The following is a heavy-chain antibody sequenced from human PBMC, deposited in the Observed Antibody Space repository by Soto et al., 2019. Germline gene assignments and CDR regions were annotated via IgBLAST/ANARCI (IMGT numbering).Heavy chain of an antibody. V-gene: IGHV3-11*06. D-gene: IGHD3-22*01. Sequence: GGSLRLSCAASGFTFSDYYMSWIRQAPGKGLEWVSYISSSSSYTNYADSVKGRFTISRDNAKNSLYLQMNSLRAEDTAVYYCARASYYYDSSGYSTGAPFDYWGQGTLVTVSS. J-gene: IGHJ4*02. CDR3: ARASYYYDSSGYSTGAPFDY. CDR1: GFTFSDYY. CDR2: ISSSSSYT.